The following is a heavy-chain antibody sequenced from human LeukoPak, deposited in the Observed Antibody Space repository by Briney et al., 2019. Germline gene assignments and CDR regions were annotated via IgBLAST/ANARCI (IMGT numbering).Heavy chain of an antibody. CDR2: ISAYNGNT. V-gene: IGHV1-18*01. J-gene: IGHJ5*02. D-gene: IGHD2-2*03. CDR3: ASYGCCSSTSCYCSGYNWFDP. CDR1: GYTFTSYG. Sequence: ASVKVPCKASGYTFTSYGISWVRQAPGQGLEWMGWISAYNGNTNYAQKLQGRVTMTTDTSTSTAYMELRSLRSDDTAVYYRASYGCCSSTSCYCSGYNWFDPWGQGTLVTVSS.